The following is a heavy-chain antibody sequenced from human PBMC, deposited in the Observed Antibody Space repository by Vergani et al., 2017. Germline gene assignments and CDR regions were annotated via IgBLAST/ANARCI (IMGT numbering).Heavy chain of an antibody. J-gene: IGHJ2*01. CDR3: ASRKYYSDSTSRVRGRYFDV. CDR2: IYNSGNG. Sequence: QMQLQESGPGLVKASETLSLTCTVSGDSIISRSYYWGWIRQPPGKGLEWIGSIYNSGNGDSSSSLKSRVTISADTSENQFSLRLTSVTAADTAVYYCASRKYYSDSTSRVRGRYFDVWGRGTLVTVPS. CDR1: GDSIISRSYY. V-gene: IGHV4-39*01. D-gene: IGHD3-16*01.